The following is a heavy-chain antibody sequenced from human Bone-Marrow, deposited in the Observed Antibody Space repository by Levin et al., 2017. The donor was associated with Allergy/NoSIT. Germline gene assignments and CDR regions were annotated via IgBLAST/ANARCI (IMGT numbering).Heavy chain of an antibody. Sequence: GESLKISCVASGFTFSTYWMHWVRQVPGKGLVWVSRIKGDGSDSTYVDSVKGRFTISRANAKNTVYLQMNNLRVDDTAVYFCARESHAWYTSSSADLCGRGTLVTVSS. CDR2: IKGDGSDS. V-gene: IGHV3-74*03. CDR1: GFTFSTYW. CDR3: ARESHAWYTSSSADL. D-gene: IGHD6-6*01. J-gene: IGHJ2*01.